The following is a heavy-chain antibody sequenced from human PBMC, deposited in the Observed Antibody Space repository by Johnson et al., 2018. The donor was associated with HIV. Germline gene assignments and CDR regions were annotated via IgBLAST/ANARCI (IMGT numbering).Heavy chain of an antibody. CDR2: MWYDGSNK. CDR1: GFTFSSYG. V-gene: IGHV3-33*08. D-gene: IGHD3-22*01. CDR3: ATLPVSSGYSRADAFDI. J-gene: IGHJ3*02. Sequence: QVHVLESGGGLVQPGRSLILSCAASGFTFSSYGMHWVRQAPGKGLEWVAGMWYDGSNKYYADSVKGRFTISRDNSKNTLYLQMNSLRAEDTAVYYCATLPVSSGYSRADAFDIWGQGTMVTVSS.